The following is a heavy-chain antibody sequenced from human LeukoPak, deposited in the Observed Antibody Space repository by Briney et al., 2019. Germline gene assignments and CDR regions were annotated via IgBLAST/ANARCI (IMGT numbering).Heavy chain of an antibody. D-gene: IGHD3-16*02. CDR3: ASSYEDYVWGSYRFDY. CDR2: ISAYNGNT. CDR1: GYTFTSYG. Sequence: EASVKVSCKASGYTFTSYGISWVRQAPGQGLEWMGWISAYNGNTNYAQKLQGRVTMTTDTSTSTAYMEPRSLRSDDTAVYYCASSYEDYVWGSYRFDYWGQGTLVTVSS. V-gene: IGHV1-18*01. J-gene: IGHJ4*02.